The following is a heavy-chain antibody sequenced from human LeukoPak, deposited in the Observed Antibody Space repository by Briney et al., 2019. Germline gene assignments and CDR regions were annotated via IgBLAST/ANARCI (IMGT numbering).Heavy chain of an antibody. CDR1: GYTFTSYY. Sequence: ASVNVSCKASGYTFTSYYMHWVRQAPGQGLEWMGIINPSGGSTSYAQKFQGRVTMTRDMSTSTVYMELSSLRSEDTAVYYCASAFAQRSPNDYRGQGTLVTVSS. CDR3: ASAFAQRSPNDY. V-gene: IGHV1-46*01. CDR2: INPSGGST. J-gene: IGHJ4*02. D-gene: IGHD3-16*01.